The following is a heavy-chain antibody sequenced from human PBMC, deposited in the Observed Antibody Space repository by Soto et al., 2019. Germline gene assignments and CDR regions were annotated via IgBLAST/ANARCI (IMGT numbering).Heavy chain of an antibody. CDR1: GASISSNQW. Sequence: QVQLQESGPGLVKPSGTLSLTCEVSGASISSNQWWTWVRQPPGKGLEWIGEIYHSGTTNYNPSLRSRVTILIDKSKIQLSLNLNSVTAADTAVYYCAVPGAGDFDYWGQGTLVAVSS. V-gene: IGHV4-4*02. D-gene: IGHD6-13*01. CDR3: AVPGAGDFDY. J-gene: IGHJ4*02. CDR2: IYHSGTT.